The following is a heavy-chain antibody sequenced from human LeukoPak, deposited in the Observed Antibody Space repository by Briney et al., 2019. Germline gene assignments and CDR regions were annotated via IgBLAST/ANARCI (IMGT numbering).Heavy chain of an antibody. V-gene: IGHV3-30*03. CDR2: ISYDGSNK. Sequence: GGSLRLSCAASGFAFSSYGMHWVRQAPGKGLEWVAVISYDGSNKYYADSVKGRFTISRDNSKNTLYLQMNSLRAEDTAVYYCATHRRDDYNLYYYYGMDVWGQGTTVTVSS. CDR1: GFAFSSYG. CDR3: ATHRRDDYNLYYYYGMDV. J-gene: IGHJ6*02. D-gene: IGHD5-24*01.